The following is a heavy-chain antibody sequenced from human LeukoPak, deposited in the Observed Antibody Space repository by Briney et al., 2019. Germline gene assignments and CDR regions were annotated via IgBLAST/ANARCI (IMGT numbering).Heavy chain of an antibody. V-gene: IGHV4-38-2*02. CDR2: LYHSGST. CDR1: GDSISSGYC. Sequence: SETLSLTCTVSGDSISSGYCWGWIRPPPGKGLEWIGSLYHSGSTYYNPSLKSRVTISVDTSKNQFSLKLSSVTAADTAVYYCARAKSSSSGYFQHWGQGTLVTVSS. D-gene: IGHD6-6*01. J-gene: IGHJ1*01. CDR3: ARAKSSSSGYFQH.